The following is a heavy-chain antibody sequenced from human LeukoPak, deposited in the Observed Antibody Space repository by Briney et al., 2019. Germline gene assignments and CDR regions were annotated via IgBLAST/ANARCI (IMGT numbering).Heavy chain of an antibody. J-gene: IGHJ4*02. CDR1: GYTFTSYD. CDR2: MNPNSGNT. V-gene: IGHV1-8*01. CDR3: ARDILDY. Sequence: ASVKVSCKASGYTFTSYDINWVRQATGQGLEWMGWMNPNSGNTGYAQKFQGRVTMTTDTSTSTAYMELRSLRSDDTAVYYCARDILDYWGQGTLVTVSS.